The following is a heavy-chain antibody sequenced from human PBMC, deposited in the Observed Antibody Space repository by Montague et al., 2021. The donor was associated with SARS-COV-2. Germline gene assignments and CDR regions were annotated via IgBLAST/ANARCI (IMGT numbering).Heavy chain of an antibody. J-gene: IGHJ4*02. CDR2: INYSGST. D-gene: IGHD6-13*01. Sequence: SETLSLTCTVSGDSMNNYYWSWIRQPPGKGLEWIGYINYSGSTHXNPSLQSRVTLSKDTSKNQFSLRLTSVTAADTAMYFCARAPIYRSSWYAYSDYWGQGTLVTVSS. CDR1: GDSMNNYY. V-gene: IGHV4-59*12. CDR3: ARAPIYRSSWYAYSDY.